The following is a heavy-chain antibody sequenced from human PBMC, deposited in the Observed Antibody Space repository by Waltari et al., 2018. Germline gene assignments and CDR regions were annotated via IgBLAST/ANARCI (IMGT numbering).Heavy chain of an antibody. J-gene: IGHJ6*02. V-gene: IGHV1-3*01. D-gene: IGHD6-19*01. CDR1: GYTFTSYT. Sequence: QVQLVQSGAEVKKPGASVKVSCKASGYTFTSYTMHCVPPAPGPRLEWMGWINAGNGNKKYSQKFQGRVTITRDTSASTAYMEVSSLRSEDTAVYYCAREGGPSSGWYSNYYYYGMDVWGQGNTVTVSS. CDR2: INAGNGNK. CDR3: AREGGPSSGWYSNYYYYGMDV.